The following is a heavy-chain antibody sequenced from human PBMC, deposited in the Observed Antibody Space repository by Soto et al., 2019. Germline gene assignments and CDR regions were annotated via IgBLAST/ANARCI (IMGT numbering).Heavy chain of an antibody. V-gene: IGHV3-53*04. CDR1: GFTVSSNY. CDR2: IYSGGST. CDR3: ASTDMVRGGVDY. D-gene: IGHD3-10*01. Sequence: EVQLVESGGGLVQPGGSLRLSCAASGFTVSSNYMSWVRQAPGKGLEWVSVIYSGGSTYYADSVKGRFTISRHNSKNQLYLQMISLRAEDTAVYYCASTDMVRGGVDYWGQGTLVTVSS. J-gene: IGHJ4*02.